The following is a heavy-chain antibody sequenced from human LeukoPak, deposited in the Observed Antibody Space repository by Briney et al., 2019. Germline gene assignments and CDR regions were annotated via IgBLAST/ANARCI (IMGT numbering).Heavy chain of an antibody. J-gene: IGHJ6*03. CDR1: GFTFSSYG. CDR2: ISGSGGST. Sequence: GGSLRLSCAASGFTFSSYGMSWVRQAPGKGLEWVSAISGSGGSTYYADSVKGRFTISRDNSKSTLYLQMNSLRGEDTAVYYCAKRKAAAGTSYYYYMDVWGKGTTVTISS. D-gene: IGHD6-13*01. CDR3: AKRKAAAGTSYYYYMDV. V-gene: IGHV3-23*01.